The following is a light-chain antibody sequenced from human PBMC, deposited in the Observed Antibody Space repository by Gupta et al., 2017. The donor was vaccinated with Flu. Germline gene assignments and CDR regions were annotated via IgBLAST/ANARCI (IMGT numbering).Light chain of an antibody. CDR3: GTWDNSLSAVV. Sequence: QSVLTQPPSVSAATGQKVTFSCLGTSSNIGINYVSWYQQLPGTAPKLLIYDNDQRPSGIPDRFSGSKSGTSATLGITGLQTGDEADYYCGTWDNSLSAVVFGGGTKLAVL. CDR1: SSNIGINY. V-gene: IGLV1-51*01. CDR2: DND. J-gene: IGLJ2*01.